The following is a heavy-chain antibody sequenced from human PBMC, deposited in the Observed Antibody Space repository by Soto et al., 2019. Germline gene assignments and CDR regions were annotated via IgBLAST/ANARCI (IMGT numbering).Heavy chain of an antibody. CDR2: IDPSDSYT. D-gene: IGHD3-22*01. CDR3: ALPYYYDSSGYSEGGMDV. CDR1: GYSFTSYW. V-gene: IGHV5-10-1*01. J-gene: IGHJ6*02. Sequence: PGESLKISCKGSGYSFTSYWISWVRQMPGKGLEWMGRIDPSDSYTNYSPSFQGHVTISADKSISTAYLQWSSLKASDTAMYYCALPYYYDSSGYSEGGMDVWGQGTTVTVSS.